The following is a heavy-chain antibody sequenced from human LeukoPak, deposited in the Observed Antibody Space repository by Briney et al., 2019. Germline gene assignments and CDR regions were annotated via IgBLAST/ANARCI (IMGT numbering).Heavy chain of an antibody. CDR1: GGTFSSYA. CDR2: IIPILGIA. J-gene: IGHJ3*02. D-gene: IGHD6-19*01. CDR3: ARRSSGWGDAFDI. Sequence: SVKVSCKASGGTFSSYAISWVRQAPGQGLEWMGRIIPILGIANYAQKFQGRVTITADKSTSTAYMELSSLRSEDTAVYYCARRSSGWGDAFDIWGQGTMVTVSS. V-gene: IGHV1-69*04.